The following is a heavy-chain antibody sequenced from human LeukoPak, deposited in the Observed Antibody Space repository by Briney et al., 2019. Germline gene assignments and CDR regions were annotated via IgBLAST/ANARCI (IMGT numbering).Heavy chain of an antibody. Sequence: SETLSLTCTVSGGSISSSSYYWGWIRHPPGKGLEWIGSIYYSGSTHYNPSLKSRVTISVDTSKNQFSLKLSSVTAADTAVYYCARGVYYMDVWGKGTTVTVSS. CDR1: GGSISSSSYY. CDR2: IYYSGST. CDR3: ARGVYYMDV. J-gene: IGHJ6*03. D-gene: IGHD3-10*01. V-gene: IGHV4-39*07.